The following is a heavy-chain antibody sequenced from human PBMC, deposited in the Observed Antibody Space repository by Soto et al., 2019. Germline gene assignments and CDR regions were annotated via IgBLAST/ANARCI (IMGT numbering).Heavy chain of an antibody. CDR3: ARAGGADF. V-gene: IGHV3-74*01. D-gene: IGHD3-10*01. J-gene: IGHJ4*02. CDR2: INAGGNST. CDR1: GFTFSSHW. Sequence: GGSLRLSCAASGFTFSSHWMHWVRQAARKGLAWVSRINAGGNSTSYADSVKARFTISKDNAKNTVYLQMNSLRAEDTAVYYCARAGGADFWGQGTVVTVSS.